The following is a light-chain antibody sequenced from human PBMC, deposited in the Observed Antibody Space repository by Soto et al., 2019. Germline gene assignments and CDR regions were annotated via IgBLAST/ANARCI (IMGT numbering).Light chain of an antibody. V-gene: IGKV3-20*01. CDR2: GAS. CDR1: QSVSNNY. Sequence: ELVLTQSPVTLSLSPGESATISCRASQSVSNNYLAWYQQKPGQAPRLLIYGASNRATGIPDRFSGSGSGTDFTLTISRLEPEDFAVYYCQQYGGAGTFGQGTKG. CDR3: QQYGGAGT. J-gene: IGKJ1*01.